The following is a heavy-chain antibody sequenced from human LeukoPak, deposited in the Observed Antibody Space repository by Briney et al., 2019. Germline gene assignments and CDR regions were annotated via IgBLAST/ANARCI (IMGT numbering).Heavy chain of an antibody. CDR1: GFTFDDYG. CDR3: AKESGYCSSTSCPIFDY. V-gene: IGHV3-30*02. J-gene: IGHJ4*02. Sequence: GGSLRLSCAASGFTFDDYGMSWVRQAPGKGLEWVAFIRYDGSNKYYADSVKGRFTISRDNSKNTLYLQMNSLRAEDTAVYYCAKESGYCSSTSCPIFDYWGQGTLVTVSS. D-gene: IGHD2-2*01. CDR2: IRYDGSNK.